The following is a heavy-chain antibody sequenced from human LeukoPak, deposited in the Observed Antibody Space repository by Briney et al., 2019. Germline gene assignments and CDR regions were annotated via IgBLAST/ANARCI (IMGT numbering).Heavy chain of an antibody. CDR2: VYYSGST. V-gene: IGHV4-59*08. CDR1: GDSTSSYH. D-gene: IGHD2-15*01. Sequence: SETLSLTCTVSGDSTSSYHWTWIRQPPGRGLEWIGYVYYSGSTNYNPSLKSRVTISLDTSNNQFSLRLTSVTAADTAIYYCATYTRHCSGGTCYSIDYWGQGTLVTVSS. J-gene: IGHJ4*02. CDR3: ATYTRHCSGGTCYSIDY.